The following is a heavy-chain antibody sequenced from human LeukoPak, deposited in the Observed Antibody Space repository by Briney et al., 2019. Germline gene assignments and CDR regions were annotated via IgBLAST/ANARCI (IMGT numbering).Heavy chain of an antibody. CDR2: ISAYNGNT. CDR3: ARAGCSSTSCFDY. Sequence: ASVKVSCKASGYTFTSYGISWVRQAPGQGLEWMGWISAYNGNTNYAQKFQGRVTITRDTSASTAYMELSSLRSEDTAVYYCARAGCSSTSCFDYWGQGTLVTVSS. V-gene: IGHV1-18*01. J-gene: IGHJ4*02. D-gene: IGHD2-2*01. CDR1: GYTFTSYG.